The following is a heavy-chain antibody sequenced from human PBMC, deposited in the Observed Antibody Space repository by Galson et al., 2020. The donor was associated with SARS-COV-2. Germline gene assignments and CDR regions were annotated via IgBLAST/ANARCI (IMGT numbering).Heavy chain of an antibody. D-gene: IGHD3-3*01. CDR2: IDWDDDK. J-gene: IGHJ4*02. CDR3: ARTTIFGVVINPFDY. V-gene: IGHV2-70*11. Sequence: ESGPTLVKPTQPLTLTCTFSGFSLSTSGMCVSWIRQPPGKALEWLARIDWDDDKYYSTSLKTRLTISKDTSKNQVVLTMTNMDPVDTATYYCARTTIFGVVINPFDYWGQGTLVTVSS. CDR1: GFSLSTSGMC.